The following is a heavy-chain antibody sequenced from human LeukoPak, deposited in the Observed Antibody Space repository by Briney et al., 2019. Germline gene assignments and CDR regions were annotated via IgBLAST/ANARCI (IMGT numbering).Heavy chain of an antibody. CDR3: ARDRLRGMDV. CDR1: GGSISSGGYY. Sequence: SETLSLTCTVSGGSISSGGYYWSWIRQHPGKGLEWIGYIYYSGSTYYNPSLKSRVTISVDTSKNQFSLKLSSVTAADTAVYYCARDRLRGMDVWGQGTTVTVSS. V-gene: IGHV4-31*03. CDR2: IYYSGST. D-gene: IGHD4-17*01. J-gene: IGHJ6*02.